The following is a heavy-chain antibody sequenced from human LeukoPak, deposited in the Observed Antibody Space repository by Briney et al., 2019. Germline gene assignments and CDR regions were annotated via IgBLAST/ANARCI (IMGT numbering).Heavy chain of an antibody. Sequence: SETLSLTCAVYGGSLNAYYWNWIRQPPGKGLEWIGEIHHSGSTNYNPSLKSRATLSVDTSKSRFSLKLTSMTAADTAVYFCARALLSRRHSSTWYPLDSWGQGTLVTVSS. CDR2: IHHSGST. CDR1: GGSLNAYY. CDR3: ARALLSRRHSSTWYPLDS. V-gene: IGHV4-34*01. J-gene: IGHJ4*02. D-gene: IGHD6-13*01.